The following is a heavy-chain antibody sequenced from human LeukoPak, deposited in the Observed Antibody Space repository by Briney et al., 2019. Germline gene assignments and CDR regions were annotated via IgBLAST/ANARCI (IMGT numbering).Heavy chain of an antibody. CDR3: ARDSRYSYGSRDY. J-gene: IGHJ4*02. Sequence: SVKVSCKASGGTFSSYAISWVRQAPGQGLEWMGRIIPILGIANYAQKFQGRVTITADKSTSTAYMELSSLRSEDAAVYYCARDSRYSYGSRDYWGQGTLVTVSS. V-gene: IGHV1-69*04. CDR1: GGTFSSYA. CDR2: IIPILGIA. D-gene: IGHD5-18*01.